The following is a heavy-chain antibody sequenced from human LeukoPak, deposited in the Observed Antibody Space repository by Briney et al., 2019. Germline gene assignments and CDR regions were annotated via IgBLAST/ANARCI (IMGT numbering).Heavy chain of an antibody. V-gene: IGHV4-59*08. J-gene: IGHJ4*02. Sequence: PSETLSLTCTVSGGSISSYYWSWIRQPPGKGLEWIGFIYYSGSTNYNPSLKSRVTISVDTSKIQFSLKLNSVTAADTAVYYCARHSPRYYDSSGYSAALFDYWGQGTLVTVSS. CDR1: GGSISSYY. D-gene: IGHD3-22*01. CDR3: ARHSPRYYDSSGYSAALFDY. CDR2: IYYSGST.